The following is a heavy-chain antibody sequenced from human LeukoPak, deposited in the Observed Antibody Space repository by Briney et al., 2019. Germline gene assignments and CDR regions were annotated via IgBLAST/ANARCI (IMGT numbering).Heavy chain of an antibody. J-gene: IGHJ5*01. CDR3: ARGMTVAANWFDS. V-gene: IGHV3-7*01. Sequence: GGSLRLSCAASGFSFSSYWMNWVRQAPGKGLEWVANIKQDGSEKYHVDSVKGRFTISRDNAENSLYLQMNSLRAEDTAVYYCARGMTVAANWFDSWGQGTLVTVSS. D-gene: IGHD6-19*01. CDR2: IKQDGSEK. CDR1: GFSFSSYW.